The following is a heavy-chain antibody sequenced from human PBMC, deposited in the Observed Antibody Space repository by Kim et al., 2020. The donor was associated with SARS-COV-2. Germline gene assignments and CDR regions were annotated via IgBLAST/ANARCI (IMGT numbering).Heavy chain of an antibody. Sequence: DGSEKQYVDTVKGRFTITRDNAKNSVSLQMNSLRAEDTGVYYCAEGVLDPWGQGTLGTVSS. CDR2: DGSEK. D-gene: IGHD6-13*01. J-gene: IGHJ5*02. V-gene: IGHV3-7*03. CDR3: AEGVLDP.